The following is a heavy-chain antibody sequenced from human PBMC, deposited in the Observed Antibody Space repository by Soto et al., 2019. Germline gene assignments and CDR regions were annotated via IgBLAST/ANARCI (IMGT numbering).Heavy chain of an antibody. D-gene: IGHD5-12*01. CDR3: ARSGSGYDFDY. CDR1: GFTFSSYA. V-gene: IGHV3-64*02. Sequence: EVQLVESGEGSVQPGGSLRLSCAASGFTFSSYAMHWVRQAPGKGLEYVSAISSNGGSTYYADSVKGRFTISRDNSKNTLYLQMGSLRAEDMAVYYCARSGSGYDFDYWGQGTLVTVSS. CDR2: ISSNGGST. J-gene: IGHJ4*02.